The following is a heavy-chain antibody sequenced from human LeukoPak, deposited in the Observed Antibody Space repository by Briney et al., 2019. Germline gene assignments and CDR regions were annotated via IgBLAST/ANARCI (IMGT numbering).Heavy chain of an antibody. Sequence: PSETLSLTCTVSGGSISSYYWSWIRQPPGKGLEYIGYIYYSGSTNYNPSLKSRVTISVDTSKNQFSLKLSSVTAADTAVYYCARLYDSSGYYPQPRFDYWGQGTLVTVSS. CDR1: GGSISSYY. CDR3: ARLYDSSGYYPQPRFDY. CDR2: IYYSGST. V-gene: IGHV4-59*01. J-gene: IGHJ4*02. D-gene: IGHD3-22*01.